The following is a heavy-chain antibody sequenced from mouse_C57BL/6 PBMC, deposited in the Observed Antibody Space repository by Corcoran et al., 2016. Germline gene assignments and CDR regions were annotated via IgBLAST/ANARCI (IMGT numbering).Heavy chain of an antibody. CDR1: GYTFTDYY. CDR3: ASDYEFAY. D-gene: IGHD2-4*01. CDR2: INTNNGGT. Sequence: EVQLQQSGPELVKPGASVKISCKASGYTFTDYYMNWVKQSHGKSLEWIGDINTNNGGTSYNQKFKGKATLTVDKSSSTAYMELRSLTSEDSAVYYCASDYEFAYWGQGTLVTVSA. V-gene: IGHV1-26*01. J-gene: IGHJ3*01.